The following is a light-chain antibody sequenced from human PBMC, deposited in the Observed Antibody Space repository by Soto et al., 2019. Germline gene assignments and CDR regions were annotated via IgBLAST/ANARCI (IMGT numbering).Light chain of an antibody. V-gene: IGKV3-11*01. Sequence: EIVLTQSPATLSLSPGERATLSCRAIQSVSSYLAWYQQKTGQAPRLLIYDASIWATVITSRFSGSGSGIDFTLIISRLVSEGFAFYYCQKLSNWPLTFGGGTKVEIK. CDR1: QSVSSY. CDR3: QKLSNWPLT. J-gene: IGKJ4*01. CDR2: DAS.